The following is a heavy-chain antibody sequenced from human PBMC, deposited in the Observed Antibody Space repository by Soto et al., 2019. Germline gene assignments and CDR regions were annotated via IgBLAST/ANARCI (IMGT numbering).Heavy chain of an antibody. J-gene: IGHJ3*02. CDR3: ARDFPSDGRGAFDI. CDR1: GYSFTNYW. Sequence: PGESLKISCRGSGYSFTNYWIGWVRQMPGKGLEWMGIIYPGDSDTRYSPSFQCQVTISADKSISTAYLQWSSLKASDTAMYYCARDFPSDGRGAFDIWGQGTMVTVSS. CDR2: IYPGDSDT. V-gene: IGHV5-51*01.